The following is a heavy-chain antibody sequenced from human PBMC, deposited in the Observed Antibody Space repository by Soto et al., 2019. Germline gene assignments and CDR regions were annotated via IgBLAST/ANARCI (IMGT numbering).Heavy chain of an antibody. CDR1: GFTFSDYY. CDR2: ISSSGSTI. J-gene: IGHJ5*02. V-gene: IGHV3-11*01. CDR3: ARGRPRDTLTGFEH. Sequence: GSLRLSCAASGFTFSDYYMSWIRQAPGKGLEWVSYISSSGSTIYYADSVKGRFTISRDNAKNSLDLHMNSLRAEDTAVYYCARGRPRDTLTGFEHWRQGTLVIVST. D-gene: IGHD2-8*02.